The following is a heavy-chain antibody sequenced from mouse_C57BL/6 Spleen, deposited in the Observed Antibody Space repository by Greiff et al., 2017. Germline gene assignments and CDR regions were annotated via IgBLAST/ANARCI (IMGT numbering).Heavy chain of an antibody. CDR3: ASEGLLRGSFAY. V-gene: IGHV1-69*01. CDR1: GYTFTSYW. Sequence: QVQLQQPGAELVMPGASVKLSCKASGYTFTSYWMHWVKQRPGQGLEWIGEIDPSDSYTNYNQKFKGKSTLTVDKSSSTAYMQLSSLTSEDSAVYYCASEGLLRGSFAYWGQGTLVTVSA. CDR2: IDPSDSYT. D-gene: IGHD1-1*01. J-gene: IGHJ3*01.